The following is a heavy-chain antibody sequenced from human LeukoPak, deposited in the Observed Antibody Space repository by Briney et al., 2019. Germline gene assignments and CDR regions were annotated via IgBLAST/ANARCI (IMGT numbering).Heavy chain of an antibody. J-gene: IGHJ4*02. D-gene: IGHD5-24*01. Sequence: SETLSLTCAVYSGSFSGYYWSWIRQPPGKGLEWIGEINHSGSTNYNPSLKSRVTISVDTSKNQFSLKLSSVTAADTAVYYCARAGDGYNPYYFDYWGQGTLVTVSS. CDR1: SGSFSGYY. CDR3: ARAGDGYNPYYFDY. CDR2: INHSGST. V-gene: IGHV4-34*01.